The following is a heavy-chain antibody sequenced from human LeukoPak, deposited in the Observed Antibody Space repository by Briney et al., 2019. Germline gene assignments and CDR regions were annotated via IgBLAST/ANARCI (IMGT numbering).Heavy chain of an antibody. CDR1: GFTFSSYG. D-gene: IGHD5-18*01. Sequence: QPGGTLRLSCAASGFTFSSYGMSWVRQAPGKGLEWVSAISPSGDNTYYADSMKGRFTISRDNSRNTLYLQVNTLRAADTALYYCASTRFVNWIHVGYMDVWGKGTTVTVSS. CDR3: ASTRFVNWIHVGYMDV. J-gene: IGHJ6*03. V-gene: IGHV3-23*01. CDR2: ISPSGDNT.